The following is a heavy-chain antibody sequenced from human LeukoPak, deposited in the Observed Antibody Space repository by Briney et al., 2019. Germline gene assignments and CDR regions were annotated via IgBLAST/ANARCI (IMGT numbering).Heavy chain of an antibody. Sequence: PGGSLRLSCAASGFTFSSYAMSWVRQPPGKGLEWVSAISGSGGSTYYPDFVKGRFTISRDNSKNTLYLQMNSLRAEDTAVYYCAKAGIAVAGTRTNWFDPWGQGTLVTVSS. CDR1: GFTFSSYA. J-gene: IGHJ5*02. CDR2: ISGSGGST. CDR3: AKAGIAVAGTRTNWFDP. D-gene: IGHD6-19*01. V-gene: IGHV3-23*01.